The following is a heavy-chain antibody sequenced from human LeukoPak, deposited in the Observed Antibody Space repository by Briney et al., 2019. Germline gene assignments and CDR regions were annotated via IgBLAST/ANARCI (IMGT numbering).Heavy chain of an antibody. J-gene: IGHJ4*02. V-gene: IGHV1-69*01. D-gene: IGHD3/OR15-3a*01. CDR1: GGTFSSYA. Sequence: GSSVKVSCKASGGTFSSYAIGWVRQAPGQGLEWMGGIIPIFGTANYARKFQGRVTITADESTSTAYMELSSLRSEDTAVYYCARASSVGFWTHFTVRLRFDYCGQGTLVTVSS. CDR3: ARASSVGFWTHFTVRLRFDY. CDR2: IIPIFGTA.